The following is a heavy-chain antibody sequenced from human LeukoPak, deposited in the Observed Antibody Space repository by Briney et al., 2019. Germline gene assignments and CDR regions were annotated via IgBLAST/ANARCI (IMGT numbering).Heavy chain of an antibody. CDR3: ARAKQWLPYDY. CDR1: GYIFADYY. D-gene: IGHD6-19*01. Sequence: EASVKVSRKASGYIFADYYMHWMRQAPGQGLEWMGRINPNSGGTNYAQKFQGRVTMTRDTSISTAYTELSRLRSDDTAVYYCARAKQWLPYDYWGQGTLVTVSS. V-gene: IGHV1-2*06. CDR2: INPNSGGT. J-gene: IGHJ4*02.